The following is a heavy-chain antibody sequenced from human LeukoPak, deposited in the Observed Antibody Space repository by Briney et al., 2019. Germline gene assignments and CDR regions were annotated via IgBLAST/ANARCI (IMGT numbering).Heavy chain of an antibody. Sequence: SVKVSCKASGGTFSSYAISWVRQAPGQGLEWMGRIIPIFGIANYAQKFQGRVTITADKSTSTAYMELSSLRSEDTAVYYCVHIVVVPAAIGDYYYYGMDVWGQGATVTVSS. CDR3: VHIVVVPAAIGDYYYYGMDV. J-gene: IGHJ6*02. V-gene: IGHV1-69*04. D-gene: IGHD2-2*01. CDR1: GGTFSSYA. CDR2: IIPIFGIA.